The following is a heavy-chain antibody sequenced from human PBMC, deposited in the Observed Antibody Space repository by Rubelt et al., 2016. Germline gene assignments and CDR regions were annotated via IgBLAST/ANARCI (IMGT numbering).Heavy chain of an antibody. Sequence: QVQLQESGPGLVKPSETLSLTCTVSGGSISSSSYYWGWIRQPPGKGLEWIGSIYYSGSTYYNPSLKCRVTISVDTSKNQFSLKLSSVTAADTAVYYCARALYYYRNFDYWGQGTLVTVSS. D-gene: IGHD3-10*01. CDR1: GGSISSSSYY. CDR3: ARALYYYRNFDY. J-gene: IGHJ4*02. CDR2: IYYSGST. V-gene: IGHV4-39*07.